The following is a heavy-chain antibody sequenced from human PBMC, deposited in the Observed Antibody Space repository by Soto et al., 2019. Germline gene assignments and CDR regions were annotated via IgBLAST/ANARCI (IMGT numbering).Heavy chain of an antibody. CDR2: TSRSSTKI. V-gene: IGHV3-48*01. J-gene: IGHJ4*02. CDR3: ARGLTNRPGPFVVVPAAMFYYFDY. Sequence: PGGSLRLSCAASGFTFSNYFMNWVRQAPGKGLEWISYTSRSSTKIYYADSVKARVTISVDTSKNQFSLKLSSVTAADTAVYYCARGLTNRPGPFVVVPAAMFYYFDYWGQGTLVTVS. CDR1: GFTFSNYF. D-gene: IGHD2-2*01.